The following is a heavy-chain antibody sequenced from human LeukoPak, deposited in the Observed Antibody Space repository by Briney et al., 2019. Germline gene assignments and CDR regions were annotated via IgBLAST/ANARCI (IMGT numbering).Heavy chain of an antibody. CDR3: ARHLRATGTLAFDI. V-gene: IGHV3-43D*03. J-gene: IGHJ3*02. CDR2: ISWDGGST. D-gene: IGHD1-1*01. Sequence: GGSLRLSCAASGFTFDDYAMHWVRHAPGKGLEWVSLISWDGGSTYYADSVKGRFTISRDNAKNSLYLQMNSLRAEDTAVYYCARHLRATGTLAFDIWGQGTMVTVSS. CDR1: GFTFDDYA.